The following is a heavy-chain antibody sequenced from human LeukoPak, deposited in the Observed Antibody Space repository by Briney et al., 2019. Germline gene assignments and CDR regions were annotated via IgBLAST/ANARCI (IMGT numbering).Heavy chain of an antibody. CDR1: GYTFTSYD. D-gene: IGHD4-23*01. Sequence: GASVKVSCKASGYTFTSYDINWVRQATGQGLEWMGWMNPNSGNTGYAQKFQGRVTMTRNTSISTAYMELSSLRSEDTAVYYCASGDVDYGGNPMTYWGQGTLVTVSS. V-gene: IGHV1-8*01. CDR3: ASGDVDYGGNPMTY. CDR2: MNPNSGNT. J-gene: IGHJ4*02.